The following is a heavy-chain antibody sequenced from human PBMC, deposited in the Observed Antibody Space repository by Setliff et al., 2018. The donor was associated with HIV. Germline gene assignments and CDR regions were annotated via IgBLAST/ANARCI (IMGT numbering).Heavy chain of an antibody. J-gene: IGHJ4*02. D-gene: IGHD6-13*01. CDR2: IYHSGTT. Sequence: ASETLSLTCNVSGASISSGAYYWSWIRQHPGKGLEWIGYIYHSGTTHYNPSLKSRVIISADTSQNQFSLNLTSVTAADTAVYYCAGSSSYSFDFWGQGTLVTVSS. V-gene: IGHV4-30-4*01. CDR3: AGSSSYSFDF. CDR1: GASISSGAYY.